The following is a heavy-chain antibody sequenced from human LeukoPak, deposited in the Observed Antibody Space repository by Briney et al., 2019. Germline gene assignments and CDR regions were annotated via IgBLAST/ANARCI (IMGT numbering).Heavy chain of an antibody. CDR1: GFTFSSYG. J-gene: IGHJ4*02. CDR2: ISYDGSNK. V-gene: IGHV3-30*12. D-gene: IGHD3-22*01. CDR3: AYDNDY. Sequence: SGGSLRLSCAASGFTFSSYGMHWVRQAPGKGLEWVAVISYDGSNKYYADSVKGRFTISRDNSKNTLYLQMNNLRAEDTALYYCAYDNDYWGQGTLVTVSS.